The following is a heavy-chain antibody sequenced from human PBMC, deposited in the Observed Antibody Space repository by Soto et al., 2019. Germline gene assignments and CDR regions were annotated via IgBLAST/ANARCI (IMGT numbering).Heavy chain of an antibody. J-gene: IGHJ4*02. CDR3: ARDREGFLIAAAGTFGY. D-gene: IGHD6-13*01. CDR1: GYTFTSYF. Sequence: VKGACKTSGYTFTSYFIHRVRKNTEKGLEWMGIINPSGGSTSYAQKFQGRVTMTRDTSTSTVYMELSSLRSEDTAVYYCARDREGFLIAAAGTFGYWGQGTLVTVSS. CDR2: INPSGGST. V-gene: IGHV1-46*01.